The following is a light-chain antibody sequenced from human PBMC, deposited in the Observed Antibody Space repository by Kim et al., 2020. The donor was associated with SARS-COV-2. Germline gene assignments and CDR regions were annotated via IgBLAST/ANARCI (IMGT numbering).Light chain of an antibody. CDR3: QVWDNSSDHNYV. J-gene: IGLJ1*01. V-gene: IGLV3-21*04. Sequence: SYELTQPPSVSVAPGKTARITCGENNIGGKSVHWYQQKPGQAPVLVIFYDSDRPSGIPERFSGSNSGNTATLTFSRVEAGDEADYYCQVWDNSSDHNYVFGTGTQLTVL. CDR2: YDS. CDR1: NIGGKS.